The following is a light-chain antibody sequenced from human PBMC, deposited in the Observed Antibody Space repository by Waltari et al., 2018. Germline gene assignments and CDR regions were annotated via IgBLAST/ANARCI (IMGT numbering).Light chain of an antibody. CDR1: TNNFGHYYP. Sequence: QSALTQPASVSGSPGQSITIPCPGGTNNFGHYYPLSWYQQHPGKAPKLVIFEGSKRPSGVSDRFSGSHSDNSASLTSSGLQAEDEADYYCCSYGGRTTIFGGGTRLTVL. CDR2: EGS. J-gene: IGLJ2*01. CDR3: CSYGGRTTI. V-gene: IGLV2-23*01.